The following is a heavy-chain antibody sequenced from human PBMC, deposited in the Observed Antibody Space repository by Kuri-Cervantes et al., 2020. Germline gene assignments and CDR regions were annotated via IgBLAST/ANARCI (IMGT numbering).Heavy chain of an antibody. CDR1: RFTFSSYE. J-gene: IGHJ3*02. V-gene: IGHV3-48*03. Sequence: GGSLRLSCAAARFTFSSYEMNWVRQAPGKGLEWVSYISSSGSTIYYADSVKGRFTISRDNANNSLYLQLNSLRAEDTAVYYCARAVVVPAAPKPGAFDIWGQGTMVTVSS. CDR3: ARAVVVPAAPKPGAFDI. D-gene: IGHD2-2*01. CDR2: ISSSGSTI.